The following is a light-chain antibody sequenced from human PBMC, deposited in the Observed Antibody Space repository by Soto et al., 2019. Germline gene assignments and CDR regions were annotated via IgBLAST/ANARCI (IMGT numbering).Light chain of an antibody. J-gene: IGKJ1*01. CDR1: QYISKY. Sequence: EVVMTQSPATLSVSPGERATLSCRASQYISKYLAWYQQKPGQAPRLLIYGASTRATGVPDRFSGSGSGTEFTLTISSLQSEDFAVYYCQQYNDWPRTFGQGTKVDIK. CDR3: QQYNDWPRT. CDR2: GAS. V-gene: IGKV3-15*01.